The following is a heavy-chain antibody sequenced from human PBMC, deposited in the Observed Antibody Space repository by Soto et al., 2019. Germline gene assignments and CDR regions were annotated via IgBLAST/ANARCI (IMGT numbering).Heavy chain of an antibody. CDR1: GFTFSSYG. J-gene: IGHJ6*02. D-gene: IGHD4-4*01. CDR2: ISYDGSNK. V-gene: IGHV3-30*18. CDR3: AKDHSNGPYYYYGMDV. Sequence: GGSLRLSCAASGFTFSSYGMHWVRQAPGKGLEWVAVISYDGSNKYYADSVKGRFTISRDNSKNTLYLQMNSLRAEDTAVYYCAKDHSNGPYYYYGMDVWGQGTTVTVSS.